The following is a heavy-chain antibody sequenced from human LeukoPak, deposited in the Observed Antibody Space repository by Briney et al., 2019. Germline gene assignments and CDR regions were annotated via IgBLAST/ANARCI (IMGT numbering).Heavy chain of an antibody. Sequence: SETLSLTCTVSGGSISSHYWSWIRRPPGKGLEWIGYIYYSGSTNYNPSLKSRVTISVDTSKNQFSLKLSSVTAADTAVYYCARGAHNWNYFYFDYWGQGTLVTVSS. CDR3: ARGAHNWNYFYFDY. CDR1: GGSISSHY. D-gene: IGHD1-7*01. V-gene: IGHV4-59*11. J-gene: IGHJ4*02. CDR2: IYYSGST.